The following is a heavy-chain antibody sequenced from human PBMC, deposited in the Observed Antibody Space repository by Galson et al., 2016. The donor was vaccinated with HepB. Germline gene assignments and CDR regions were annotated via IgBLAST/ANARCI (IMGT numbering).Heavy chain of an antibody. V-gene: IGHV4-39*01. CDR3: ARWTTVVTPNAFDI. CDR1: GGSISSRDYY. J-gene: IGHJ3*02. Sequence: ETLSLTCTVSGGSISSRDYYWGWIRQPPGKGLEWIGSIYYSGSTYYNPSLKSRVTISVDTSKNQFSLKLSPVTAADTAVYYCARWTTVVTPNAFDIWGRGTMVTVSS. CDR2: IYYSGST. D-gene: IGHD4-23*01.